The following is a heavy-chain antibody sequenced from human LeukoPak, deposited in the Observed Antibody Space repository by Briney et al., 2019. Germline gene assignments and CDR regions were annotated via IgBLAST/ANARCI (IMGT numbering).Heavy chain of an antibody. J-gene: IGHJ5*02. CDR1: GFTFSTYS. Sequence: GGSLRLSCAASGFTFSTYSMNWVRQAPGKGLEWVSYISSSSSTIYYADSVKGRFTISRDNAKNSLHLQMNSLRAEDTAVYYCARGRWFGELYWFDPWGQGTLDTVSS. CDR3: ARGRWFGELYWFDP. V-gene: IGHV3-48*01. D-gene: IGHD3-10*01. CDR2: ISSSSSTI.